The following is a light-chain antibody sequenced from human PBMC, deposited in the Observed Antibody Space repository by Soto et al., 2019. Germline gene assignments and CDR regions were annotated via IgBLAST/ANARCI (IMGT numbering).Light chain of an antibody. J-gene: IGKJ1*01. Sequence: EIVLTQSPATLSLSPGERATLYCRASQSVSSYLAWYQQKPGQAPRLLIYDASNRATGIPARFSGSGSGTDFPLTISSLEPEDFAVYYCQQRSNWPPWTCGQGTKVDIK. V-gene: IGKV3-11*01. CDR3: QQRSNWPPWT. CDR2: DAS. CDR1: QSVSSY.